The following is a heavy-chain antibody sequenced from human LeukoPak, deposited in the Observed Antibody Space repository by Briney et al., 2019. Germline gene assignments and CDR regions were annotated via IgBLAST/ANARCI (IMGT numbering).Heavy chain of an antibody. CDR1: GYSFTSYW. V-gene: IGHV5-51*01. CDR2: IYPGDSDT. CDR3: ARGGYSYGLDKYYFDY. D-gene: IGHD5-18*01. Sequence: GESLEISCKGSGYSFTSYWIGWVRQMPGKGLEWMGIIYPGDSDTRYSPSFQGQVIISADKSISTAYLQWSSLKASDTAMYYCARGGYSYGLDKYYFDYWGQGTLVTVSS. J-gene: IGHJ4*02.